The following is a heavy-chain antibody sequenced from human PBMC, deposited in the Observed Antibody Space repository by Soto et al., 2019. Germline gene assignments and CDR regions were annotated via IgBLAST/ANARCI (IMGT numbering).Heavy chain of an antibody. D-gene: IGHD6-19*01. V-gene: IGHV3-74*01. CDR2: ISSDGRNA. J-gene: IGHJ4*02. CDR3: IKASTVAGVGGYS. CDR1: GFAFSSYW. Sequence: EVQLVESGGGLVQPGGSLRLSCAASGFAFSSYWMHWVRQVPGKGPVWVSRISSDGRNATYADSVKGRFTISRDNAKNTLHLQMNGLTDEDTAVYYCIKASTVAGVGGYSWGQGTLVTVSS.